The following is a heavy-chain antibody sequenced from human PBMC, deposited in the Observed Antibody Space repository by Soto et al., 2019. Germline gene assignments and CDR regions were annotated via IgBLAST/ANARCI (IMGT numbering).Heavy chain of an antibody. CDR3: AKVGFPYSYGYLFYY. CDR1: GFTFSTYA. V-gene: IGHV3-23*01. J-gene: IGHJ4*02. CDR2: ISASGGST. Sequence: EVQLLESGGGLVQPGGSLRLSCAASGFTFSTYAMTWVRQAPGKGLEWVSAISASGGSTYYADSVKGRFTISRDNSKNTLYLQMNSLRVEDKAVYYCAKVGFPYSYGYLFYYWGQGTLVTVSS. D-gene: IGHD5-18*01.